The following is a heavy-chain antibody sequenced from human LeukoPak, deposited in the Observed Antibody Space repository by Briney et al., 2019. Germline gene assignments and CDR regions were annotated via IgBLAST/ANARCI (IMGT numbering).Heavy chain of an antibody. Sequence: GESLKISCKGSGYSFTSYWIGWVRQIPGKGLEWMGIIYPGDSDTRYSPSFQGQVTITADKSISTAYLQWSSLKASDTATYYCARQPYSFGYDLGGFDYWGQGTLVTVSS. J-gene: IGHJ4*02. CDR1: GYSFTSYW. CDR2: IYPGDSDT. D-gene: IGHD5-12*01. CDR3: ARQPYSFGYDLGGFDY. V-gene: IGHV5-51*01.